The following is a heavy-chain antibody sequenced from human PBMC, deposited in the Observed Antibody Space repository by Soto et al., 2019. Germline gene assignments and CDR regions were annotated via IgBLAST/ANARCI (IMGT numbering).Heavy chain of an antibody. V-gene: IGHV3-23*01. J-gene: IGHJ3*02. Sequence: GGSLRLSCAASGFTFSSYAMSWVRQAPGKGLEWVSAISGSGGSTYYADSVKGRFTISRDNSKNTLYLQMNSLRAEDTAVYYCAKELVRGYSGYEPPGIAFDIWGQGTMVTVSS. CDR3: AKELVRGYSGYEPPGIAFDI. CDR1: GFTFSSYA. D-gene: IGHD5-12*01. CDR2: ISGSGGST.